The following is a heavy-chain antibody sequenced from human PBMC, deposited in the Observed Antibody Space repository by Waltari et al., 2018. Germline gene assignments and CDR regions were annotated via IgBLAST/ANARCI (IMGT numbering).Heavy chain of an antibody. CDR1: GFTVSRNY. CDR2: IYSGGST. J-gene: IGHJ2*01. V-gene: IGHV3-53*01. Sequence: EVQLVESGGGLIQPGGSLRLSCAASGFTVSRNYMSWVRRAPGKGLEWVSVIYSGGSTYCADSVKGRFTISRDNSKNTLYLQMNSLRAEDTAVYYCASCVAAAGHKGLWYFDLWGRGTLVTVSS. D-gene: IGHD6-13*01. CDR3: ASCVAAAGHKGLWYFDL.